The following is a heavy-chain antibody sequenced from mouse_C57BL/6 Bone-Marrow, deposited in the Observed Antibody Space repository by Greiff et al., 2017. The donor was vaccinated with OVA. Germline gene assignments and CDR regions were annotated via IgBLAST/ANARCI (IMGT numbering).Heavy chain of an antibody. CDR3: TRAISYYYAMDY. D-gene: IGHD1-2*01. CDR2: IDPETGGT. CDR1: GYTFTDYE. V-gene: IGHV1-15*01. Sequence: QVQLQQSGAELVRPGASVTLSCKASGYTFTDYEMHWVKQTPVHGLEWIGAIDPETGGTAYNQKCKGKAILTADKSSSTAYMELRSLTSEDSAVYYCTRAISYYYAMDYWGQGTSVTVSS. J-gene: IGHJ4*01.